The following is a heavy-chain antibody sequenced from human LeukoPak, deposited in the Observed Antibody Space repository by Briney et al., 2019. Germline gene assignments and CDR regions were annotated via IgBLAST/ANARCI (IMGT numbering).Heavy chain of an antibody. V-gene: IGHV5-10-1*01. CDR3: ARHPYSSTWYDY. CDR2: IDPSDSYT. CDR1: GYSFTSYW. Sequence: GESLKISCKGSGYSFTSYWISWVRQMPGKGLEWMGRIDPSDSYTNYSPSLQGHVTISADKSISTVHLQWSSLKASDTAMYYCARHPYSSTWYDYWGQGTLVTVSS. J-gene: IGHJ4*02. D-gene: IGHD6-13*01.